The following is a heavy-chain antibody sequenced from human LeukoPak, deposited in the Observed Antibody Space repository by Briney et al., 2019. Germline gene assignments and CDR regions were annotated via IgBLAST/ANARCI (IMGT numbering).Heavy chain of an antibody. Sequence: GGSLRLSCAASGFTFSSYSMNWVRQAPGKGLEWVSSISSSSSYIYYADSVKGRFTISRDNAKNSLYLQMNSLRAEDTAVYYCARWGGYEGYFDYWGQGTLVTVSS. J-gene: IGHJ4*02. CDR2: ISSSSSYI. CDR1: GFTFSSYS. CDR3: ARWGGYEGYFDY. V-gene: IGHV3-21*01. D-gene: IGHD5-12*01.